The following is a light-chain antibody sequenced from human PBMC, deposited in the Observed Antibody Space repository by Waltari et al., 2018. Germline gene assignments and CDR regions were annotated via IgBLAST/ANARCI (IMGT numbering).Light chain of an antibody. J-gene: IGKJ4*01. CDR1: QSISSW. CDR2: KAS. V-gene: IGKV1-5*03. Sequence: DIQMTQSPSTLSASVGDRVTITCRASQSISSWLAWYQQKPGKAPKLLIDKASSLESGVPSRFSGSGSGTEFTLTISSLQPDDFATYDCQQYNSYPLTFGGGTKVEIK. CDR3: QQYNSYPLT.